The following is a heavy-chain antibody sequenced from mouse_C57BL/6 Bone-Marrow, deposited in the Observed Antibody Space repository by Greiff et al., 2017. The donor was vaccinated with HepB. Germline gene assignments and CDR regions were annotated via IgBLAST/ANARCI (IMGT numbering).Heavy chain of an antibody. D-gene: IGHD2-5*01. CDR3: ARGSYYSNYEGY. CDR2: IHPNSGST. CDR1: GYTLTSYW. Sequence: QVQLQQPGAELVKPGASVKLSCKASGYTLTSYWMHWVKQRPGQGLEWIGMIHPNSGSTNYNEKFKSKATLTVDKSSSTAYMQLSSLTAEDSAVYYCARGSYYSNYEGYWGQGTTLTVSS. J-gene: IGHJ2*01. V-gene: IGHV1-64*01.